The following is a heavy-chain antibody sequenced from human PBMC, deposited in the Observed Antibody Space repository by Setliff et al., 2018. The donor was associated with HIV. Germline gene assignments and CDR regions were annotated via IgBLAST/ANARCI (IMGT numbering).Heavy chain of an antibody. J-gene: IGHJ4*01. CDR3: TTTLRTRNFWSGYSVLSDY. CDR1: GFTFSNAW. CDR2: IKSKTDGATT. D-gene: IGHD3-3*01. V-gene: IGHV3-15*01. Sequence: GGSLRLSCAASGFTFSNAWMSWVRQAPGKGLEWVGRIKSKTDGATTDYAAPVEGRFAISRDDSNNTLYLQMNSLKTEDTAVYYCTTTLRTRNFWSGYSVLSDYWGQGTLVTVSS.